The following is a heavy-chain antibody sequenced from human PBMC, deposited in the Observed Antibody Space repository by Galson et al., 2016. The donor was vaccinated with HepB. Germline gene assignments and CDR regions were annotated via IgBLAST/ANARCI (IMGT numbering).Heavy chain of an antibody. J-gene: IGHJ4*02. Sequence: SLRLSCAASGFTVSNNYMRWVRQAPGKGLERVSLIYSGGSTYYADSVKGRCTISRDNSKNTLYLQMNSLRDEDTAVYYCARGGGPAAAVWGQGTLVTVSS. CDR2: IYSGGST. V-gene: IGHV3-66*01. CDR3: ARGGGPAAAV. D-gene: IGHD6-13*01. CDR1: GFTVSNNY.